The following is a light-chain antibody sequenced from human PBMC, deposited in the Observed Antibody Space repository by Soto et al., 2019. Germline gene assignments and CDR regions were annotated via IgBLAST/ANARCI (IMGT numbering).Light chain of an antibody. CDR3: CSYVGGTTLV. J-gene: IGLJ2*01. V-gene: IGLV2-23*01. CDR1: SSDVGTYNL. Sequence: QSALTQPASVSGSPGQSITISCTGTSSDVGTYNLVSWYQQHSGEAPKLMIYEGSERPSGVSNRFSGSKSGNTASLTISGLQAEDEADYYCCSYVGGTTLVFGGGTKLTVL. CDR2: EGS.